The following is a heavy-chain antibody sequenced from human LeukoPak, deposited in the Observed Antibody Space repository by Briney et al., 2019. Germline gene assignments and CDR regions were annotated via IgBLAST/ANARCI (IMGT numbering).Heavy chain of an antibody. CDR3: ARATRITMIVVVTARSYYYMDV. J-gene: IGHJ6*03. D-gene: IGHD3-22*01. CDR1: GGSISSSNW. CDR2: NYHSGST. V-gene: IGHV4-4*02. Sequence: PSETLSLTCAVSGGSISSSNWWSWVRQPPGKGLEWIRENYHSGSTNYNPSLKSRVTISVDKSKNQFSLKLSSVTAADTAVYYCARATRITMIVVVTARSYYYMDVWGKGTTVTVSS.